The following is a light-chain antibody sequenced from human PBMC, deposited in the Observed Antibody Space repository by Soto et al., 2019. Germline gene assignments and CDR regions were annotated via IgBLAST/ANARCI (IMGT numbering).Light chain of an antibody. V-gene: IGKV1-39*01. CDR3: RQSYSAPWT. CDR2: AAS. Sequence: DIQMTQSPSSLYAFVGDRVTTTCRAGQSISGNLNWYQQKPGKAPNLLIYAASSLQSGVPSRFSGSASGTDFTLTISSLQPEDFATYYCRQSYSAPWTFGQGTKVDIK. J-gene: IGKJ1*01. CDR1: QSISGN.